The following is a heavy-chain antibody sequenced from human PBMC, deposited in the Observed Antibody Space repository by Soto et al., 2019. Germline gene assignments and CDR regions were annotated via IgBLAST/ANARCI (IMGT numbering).Heavy chain of an antibody. CDR1: GFTFSSAW. D-gene: IGHD3-22*01. CDR2: IKSKTDGGTT. CDR3: TTLYYYDSSGYLIWDY. V-gene: IGHV3-15*01. Sequence: PGGSLRLSCAASGFTFSSAWMSWVRQAPGKGLEWVGRIKSKTDGGTTGYAAPVKGRFTISRDDSKNTLYLQMNSLKTEDTAVYYCTTLYYYDSSGYLIWDYWGQGTLVTVSS. J-gene: IGHJ4*02.